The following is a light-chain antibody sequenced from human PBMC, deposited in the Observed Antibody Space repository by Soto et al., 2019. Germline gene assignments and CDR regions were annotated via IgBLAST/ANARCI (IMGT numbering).Light chain of an antibody. J-gene: IGKJ2*01. CDR2: AAS. CDR3: QQSYSTPRT. V-gene: IGKV1-27*01. CDR1: QDISTH. Sequence: IQLTQSPSSLSASVGDRVTISCRASQDISTHLAWFAQKPGRAPQLLIYAASTLQSGVPSRFSGSGSGTDFTLTISSLQPEDVATYYCQQSYSTPRTFGQGTKVDIK.